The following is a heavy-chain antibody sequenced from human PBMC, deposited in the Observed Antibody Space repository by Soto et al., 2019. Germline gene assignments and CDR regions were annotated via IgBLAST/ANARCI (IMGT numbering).Heavy chain of an antibody. CDR3: ARGLMVYRPFDY. V-gene: IGHV3-21*01. CDR2: ISSSSSYI. D-gene: IGHD2-8*01. Sequence: EVQLVESGRGLVKPGGSLRLSCAASGFTFSSYSMNWVRQAPGKGLEWVSSISSSSSYIYYADSVKGRFTISRDNAKNSLYRQKNSIRAEDTAVYYRARGLMVYRPFDYWGQGTLVTVSS. J-gene: IGHJ4*02. CDR1: GFTFSSYS.